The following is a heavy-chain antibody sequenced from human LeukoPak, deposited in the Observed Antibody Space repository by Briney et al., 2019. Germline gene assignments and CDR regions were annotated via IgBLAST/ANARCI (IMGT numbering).Heavy chain of an antibody. CDR3: ARDFYEFDWLFGQ. V-gene: IGHV3-21*01. Sequence: GGSLRLSCAASGFSFSNYSMSWVRQAPGKGLEWVSSISRSSNYTYYADSVKGRFTISRDNVKNSLYLQMNNLRPEDTAVYYCARDFYEFDWLFGQWGQGNLVTVSS. J-gene: IGHJ4*02. CDR2: ISRSSNYT. CDR1: GFSFSNYS. D-gene: IGHD3-9*01.